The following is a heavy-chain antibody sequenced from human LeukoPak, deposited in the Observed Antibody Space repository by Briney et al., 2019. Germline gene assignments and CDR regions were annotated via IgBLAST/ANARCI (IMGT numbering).Heavy chain of an antibody. J-gene: IGHJ6*04. CDR2: IYTSGST. CDR1: GYSINSGYY. CDR3: ARDTSSSYRWLDV. Sequence: SETLSLTCTVSGYSINSGYYWGWIRQPAGKGLEWIGRIYTSGSTNYNPSLKSRVTMSVDTSKNQFSLKLSSVTAADTAVYYCARDTSSSYRWLDVWGKGTTVTISS. D-gene: IGHD6-13*01. V-gene: IGHV4-4*07.